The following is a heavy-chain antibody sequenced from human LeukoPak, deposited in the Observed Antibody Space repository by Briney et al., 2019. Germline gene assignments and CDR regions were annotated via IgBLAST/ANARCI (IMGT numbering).Heavy chain of an antibody. J-gene: IGHJ4*02. CDR1: GFILSSYE. V-gene: IGHV3-48*03. Sequence: GGSLRLSCAASGFILSSYEMNWVRQAPGKVLEGLSYISSSGSTIYYADSVKGRFTISRDNAKNALYLQMNSLRAEDTAVYYCARDLVTPVTTVDYWGQGTLVTVSS. D-gene: IGHD4-17*01. CDR2: ISSSGSTI. CDR3: ARDLVTPVTTVDY.